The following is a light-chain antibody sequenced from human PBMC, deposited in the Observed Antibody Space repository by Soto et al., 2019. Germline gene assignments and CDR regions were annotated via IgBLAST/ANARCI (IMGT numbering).Light chain of an antibody. Sequence: QSVLTQPASVSGSPGQSITISCTGTISNVGSYNLVSWYQQHPGKAPKLIIYEVNKRPSGVSNRFSGSKSGNTASLTISGLQTEDEADYYCYSYEGGRGFGGGTKLTVL. CDR1: ISNVGSYNL. J-gene: IGLJ3*02. CDR3: YSYEGGRG. V-gene: IGLV2-23*02. CDR2: EVN.